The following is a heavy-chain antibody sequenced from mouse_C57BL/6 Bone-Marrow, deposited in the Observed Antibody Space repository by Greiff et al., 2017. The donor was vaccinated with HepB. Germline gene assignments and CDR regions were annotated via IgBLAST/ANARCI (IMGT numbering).Heavy chain of an antibody. J-gene: IGHJ1*03. V-gene: IGHV1-81*01. Sequence: QVQLQQSGAELARPGASVKLSCKASGYTFTSYGISWVKQRTGQGLEWIGEIYPRSGNTYYNEKFKGKATLTADKSSSTVFMELRSLTSEDSAVYFCAGFKLRSWYFDVWGTGTTVTVSS. CDR3: AGFKLRSWYFDV. CDR2: IYPRSGNT. CDR1: GYTFTSYG. D-gene: IGHD2-12*01.